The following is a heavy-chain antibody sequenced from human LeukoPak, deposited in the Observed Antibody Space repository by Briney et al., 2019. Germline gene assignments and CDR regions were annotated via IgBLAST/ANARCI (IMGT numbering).Heavy chain of an antibody. J-gene: IGHJ6*03. V-gene: IGHV4-4*07. CDR2: IYTSGST. CDR3: AREVAGYCSSTSCYRYYYYMDV. Sequence: SETLSLTCTVSGGSISSYYWSWIRQPAGKGLEWIGRIYTSGSTNYNPSLESRVTMSVDTSKNQFSLKLSSVTAADTAVYYCAREVAGYCSSTSCYRYYYYMDVWGKGTTVTISS. CDR1: GGSISSYY. D-gene: IGHD2-2*02.